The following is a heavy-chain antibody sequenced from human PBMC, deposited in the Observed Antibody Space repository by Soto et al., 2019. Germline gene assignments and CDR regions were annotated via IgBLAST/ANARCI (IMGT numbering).Heavy chain of an antibody. J-gene: IGHJ6*02. Sequence: SVKVSCKASGDTFSSYAISWVRQAPGKGLEWMGKIIPTFGKTNYAQKFQGRLTISADDSTSTVYMELSSLVSEDTAVYYCARDPLSSFAMDVWGQGTTVTVS. CDR2: IIPTFGKT. D-gene: IGHD3-10*02. CDR1: GDTFSSYA. CDR3: ARDPLSSFAMDV. V-gene: IGHV1-69*13.